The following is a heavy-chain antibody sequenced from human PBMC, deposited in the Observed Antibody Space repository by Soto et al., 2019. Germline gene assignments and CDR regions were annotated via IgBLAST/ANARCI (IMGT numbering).Heavy chain of an antibody. CDR3: ARDLPPFITGTPAVWFDP. D-gene: IGHD1-20*01. J-gene: IGHJ5*02. Sequence: ASVKVSCKASGGTFSSYAISWVRQAPGQGLEWMGGIIPIFGTANYAQKFQGRVTITADESTSTAYMELSSLRSEDTAVYYCARDLPPFITGTPAVWFDPWGQGTLVTVSS. CDR1: GGTFSSYA. V-gene: IGHV1-69*13. CDR2: IIPIFGTA.